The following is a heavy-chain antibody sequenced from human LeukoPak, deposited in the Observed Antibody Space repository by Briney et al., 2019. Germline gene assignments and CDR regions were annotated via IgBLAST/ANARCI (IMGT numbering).Heavy chain of an antibody. J-gene: IGHJ4*02. CDR2: INPNSGGT. D-gene: IGHD6-13*01. Sequence: ASVKVSCKASGYTFTGYYMHWVRQAPGQGLEWMGWINPNSGGTNYAQKFQGRVTMTRDTSISTAYMELSRLRSDDTAVYYCARDQSPLYSSSWTFDYWGQGTLVTVSS. V-gene: IGHV1-2*02. CDR3: ARDQSPLYSSSWTFDY. CDR1: GYTFTGYY.